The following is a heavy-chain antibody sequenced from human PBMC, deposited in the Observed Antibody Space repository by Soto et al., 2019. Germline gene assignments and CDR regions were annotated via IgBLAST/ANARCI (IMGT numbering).Heavy chain of an antibody. CDR1: GYTFTTYY. Sequence: QVQLMQSGAEVKKPGASVKVSCKASGYTFTTYYMHWVRQAPGQGLEWMGIINPSGGGTNYAQKFQDRVTMTRDTSTSTVYMQLSSLRSEDTAVYYCAREGLVQQLPRNFDYWGQGTLLTVSS. CDR2: INPSGGGT. J-gene: IGHJ4*02. CDR3: AREGLVQQLPRNFDY. D-gene: IGHD6-13*01. V-gene: IGHV1-46*01.